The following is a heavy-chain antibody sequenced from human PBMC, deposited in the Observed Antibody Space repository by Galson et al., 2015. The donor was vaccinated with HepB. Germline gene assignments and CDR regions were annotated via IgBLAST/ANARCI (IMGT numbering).Heavy chain of an antibody. J-gene: IGHJ6*02. CDR2: IYPGDSDT. Sequence: QSGAEVKKPGESLKISCKGSGYSFTSYWIGWVRQMPGKGLEWMGTIYPGDSDTRYSPSFQGQVTISADKSISTAYLQWSSLKASDTAMYYCARVDTAMGDYYGMDVWGQGTTVTVSS. CDR1: GYSFTSYW. V-gene: IGHV5-51*03. CDR3: ARVDTAMGDYYGMDV. D-gene: IGHD5-18*01.